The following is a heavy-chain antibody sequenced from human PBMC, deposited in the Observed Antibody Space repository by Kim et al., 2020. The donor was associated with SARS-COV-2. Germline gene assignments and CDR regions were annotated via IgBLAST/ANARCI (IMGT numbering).Heavy chain of an antibody. CDR2: ISYDGSDK. Sequence: GGSLRLSCAAYGFTFSSSAMHWVRQAPGKGLEWVAVISYDGSDKHYADSVKGRFTISRDNSKNTLYLQMNSLSAEDTAVYYCARDEGVTVGWFDPWGQGTLVTVSS. J-gene: IGHJ5*02. V-gene: IGHV3-30*04. D-gene: IGHD4-4*01. CDR3: ARDEGVTVGWFDP. CDR1: GFTFSSSA.